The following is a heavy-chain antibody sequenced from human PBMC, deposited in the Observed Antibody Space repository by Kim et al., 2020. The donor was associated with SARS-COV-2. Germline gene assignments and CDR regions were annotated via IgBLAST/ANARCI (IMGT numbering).Heavy chain of an antibody. D-gene: IGHD3-22*01. CDR1: GFTFSSYA. CDR2: ISGSGGST. V-gene: IGHV3-23*01. J-gene: IGHJ4*02. CDR3: AKDPHTNTYYYDSSPPVYFDY. Sequence: GGSLRLSCAASGFTFSSYAMSWVRQAPGKGLEWVSAISGSGGSTYYADSVKGRFTISRDNSKNTLYLQMNSLRAEDTAVYYCAKDPHTNTYYYDSSPPVYFDYWGQGTLVTVSS.